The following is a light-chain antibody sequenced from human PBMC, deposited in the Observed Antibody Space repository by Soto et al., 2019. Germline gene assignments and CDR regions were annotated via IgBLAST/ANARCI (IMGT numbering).Light chain of an antibody. J-gene: IGKJ5*01. Sequence: IVLTQSPCTLSLSPGERATLSCRASQSVSSSYLAWYQQKPGQAPRLLIYGASSRATGIPDRFSGSGSGTEFTLTISSLQSEDFAVYYCQQYNNWPFTFGQGTRLEIK. CDR1: QSVSSSY. V-gene: IGKV3-20*01. CDR2: GAS. CDR3: QQYNNWPFT.